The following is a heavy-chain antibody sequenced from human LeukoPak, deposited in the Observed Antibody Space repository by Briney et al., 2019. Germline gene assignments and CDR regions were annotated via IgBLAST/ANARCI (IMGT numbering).Heavy chain of an antibody. V-gene: IGHV3-48*03. J-gene: IGHJ5*02. Sequence: GGSLRLSCAASGFTFSSYEMKWVRQAPGKGLEWVSYISSSGRTICYADSVKGRFTISRDNAKNSLYLQMNSLRAEDTAVYYCGRGLWFDPWGQGTLVTVSS. CDR3: GRGLWFDP. CDR2: ISSSGRTI. CDR1: GFTFSSYE.